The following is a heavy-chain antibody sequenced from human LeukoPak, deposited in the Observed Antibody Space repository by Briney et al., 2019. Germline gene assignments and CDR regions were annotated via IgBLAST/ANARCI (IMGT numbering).Heavy chain of an antibody. CDR3: ATRLIRKPPHAFDI. D-gene: IGHD1-14*01. J-gene: IGHJ3*02. V-gene: IGHV5-51*01. CDR1: GYSFTSYW. CDR2: IYPGDSDT. Sequence: AGESLKISCKGSGYSFTSYWFGWVRQMPGKGLEWMGIIYPGDSDTRYSPSFQGQVTISADQSISTAYLQWSSLKASDTAMYYCATRLIRKPPHAFDIWGQRTMVTVSS.